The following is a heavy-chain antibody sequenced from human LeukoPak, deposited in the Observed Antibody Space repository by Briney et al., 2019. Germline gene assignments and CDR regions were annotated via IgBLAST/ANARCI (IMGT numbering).Heavy chain of an antibody. CDR3: ARGTITMVRGVNKGALGY. V-gene: IGHV1-2*02. Sequence: GASVKVSCKASGYTFTGYYMHWVRQAPGQGLEWMGWINPNSGGTNYAQKFQGRVTMTRDTSISTAYMELSRLRSDGTAVYYCARGTITMVRGVNKGALGYWGQGTLVTVSS. CDR2: INPNSGGT. D-gene: IGHD3-10*01. CDR1: GYTFTGYY. J-gene: IGHJ4*02.